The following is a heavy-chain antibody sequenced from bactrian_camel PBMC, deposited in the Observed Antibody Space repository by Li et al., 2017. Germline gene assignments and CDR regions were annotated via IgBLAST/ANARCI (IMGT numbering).Heavy chain of an antibody. D-gene: IGHD2*01. Sequence: HVQLVESGGGSVQAGGSLLLSCEASEYTYNHYCMGWFRQAPGEEREGVAGITHSGYTAYADSVKGRFTISKDNAKNTLYLQMNSLKPEDTAMYYCAADQRFPATLLTDDRYNYWGQGTQVTVS. J-gene: IGHJ4*01. CDR2: ITHSGYT. CDR1: EYTYNHYC. CDR3: AADQRFPATLLTDDRYNY. V-gene: IGHV3S53*01.